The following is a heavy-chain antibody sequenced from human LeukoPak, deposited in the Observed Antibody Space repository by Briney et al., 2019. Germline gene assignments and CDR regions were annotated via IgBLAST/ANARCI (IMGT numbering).Heavy chain of an antibody. D-gene: IGHD6-13*01. J-gene: IGHJ5*02. CDR1: GGSISSSSYY. Sequence: SETLSLTCAVSGGSISSSSYYWGWIRQPPGKGLEWVGSIYYSGSTYYNPSLKSRVTISVDTSKNQFSLKLSSVTAADTAVYYCARHLIIWQQLTWRPPRNWFDPWGQGTLVTVSS. V-gene: IGHV4-39*01. CDR2: IYYSGST. CDR3: ARHLIIWQQLTWRPPRNWFDP.